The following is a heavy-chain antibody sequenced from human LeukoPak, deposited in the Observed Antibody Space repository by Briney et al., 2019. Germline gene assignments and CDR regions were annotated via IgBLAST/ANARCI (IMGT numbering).Heavy chain of an antibody. D-gene: IGHD3-10*01. CDR2: ISSSGSSL. V-gene: IGHV3-48*03. CDR3: ARYGDDGSGSPNFDY. CDR1: GFTFSTYE. J-gene: IGHJ4*02. Sequence: AGGSLRLSCAASGFTFSTYEMNWVRQAPGKGLEWVSYISSSGSSLFYVDSVEGRFTISRDNAKNSLYLQMSSLRDEDTAVYYCARYGDDGSGSPNFDYWGQGTLVTVSS.